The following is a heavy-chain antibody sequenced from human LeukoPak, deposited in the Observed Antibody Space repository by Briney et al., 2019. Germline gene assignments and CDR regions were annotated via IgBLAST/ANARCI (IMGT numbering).Heavy chain of an antibody. CDR1: RGSISGSSHY. V-gene: IGHV4-39*01. D-gene: IGHD6-19*01. CDR2: IYQSGST. CDR3: ARNSSGWSFDL. Sequence: PSETLSLTCTVSRGSISGSSHYWGWIRQPPGTGLEWIGSIYQSGSTHYNFYLRSRVTISVDTSKNQFSLKLSSVTAADTSVYYCARNSSGWSFDLWGRGTLVTVS. J-gene: IGHJ2*01.